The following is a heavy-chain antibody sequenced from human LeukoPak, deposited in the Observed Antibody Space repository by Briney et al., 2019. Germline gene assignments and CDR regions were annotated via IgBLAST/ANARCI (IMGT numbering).Heavy chain of an antibody. Sequence: GGSLRLSCAASGFSFSYYWMSCVRQAPGKGLEWVANIKQDGSEKYYVDSVKGRFTISRDNAKKSLYLRMNSLRAEDTAVYYCARDAEVGTLFGVLSRYNWFDPWGQGARVTVSS. J-gene: IGHJ5*02. CDR1: GFSFSYYW. CDR3: ARDAEVGTLFGVLSRYNWFDP. CDR2: IKQDGSEK. D-gene: IGHD3-3*01. V-gene: IGHV3-7*01.